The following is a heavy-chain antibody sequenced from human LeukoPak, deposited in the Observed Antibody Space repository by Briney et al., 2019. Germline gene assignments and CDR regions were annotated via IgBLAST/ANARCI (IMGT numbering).Heavy chain of an antibody. CDR1: GGSISSGGYY. CDR3: ARGDTDMVEGDY. CDR2: IYYSGST. Sequence: SETLSLTCTVSGGSISSGGYYWSWFRHPPGKGLEWIGYIYYSGSTYYNPSLKSRVTISVDTSKNQFSLKLNSVTAADTAVYYCARGDTDMVEGDYWGQGTLVTVSS. J-gene: IGHJ4*02. V-gene: IGHV4-30-4*01. D-gene: IGHD5-18*01.